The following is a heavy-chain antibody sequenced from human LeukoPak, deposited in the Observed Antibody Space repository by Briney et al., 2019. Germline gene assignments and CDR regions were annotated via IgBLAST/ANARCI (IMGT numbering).Heavy chain of an antibody. D-gene: IGHD6-25*01. CDR1: GGSISGTNLY. V-gene: IGHV4-39*01. J-gene: IGHJ4*02. Sequence: PSETLSLTCTVSGGSISGTNLYWGWIRQPPGKGLEWIASIYYTGTPYYSPSLRSRITISVDTSMNQFYLRLNSVTAAGTAVYYCAVLTAAAGDWGQGTLVAVSS. CDR2: IYYTGTP. CDR3: AVLTAAAGD.